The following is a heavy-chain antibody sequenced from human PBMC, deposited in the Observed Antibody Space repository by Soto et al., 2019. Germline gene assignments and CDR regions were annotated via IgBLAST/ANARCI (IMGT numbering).Heavy chain of an antibody. CDR1: GYTFTGYY. D-gene: IGHD2-8*01. V-gene: IGHV1-2*02. Sequence: QVQLVQSGAEVKKPGASVKVSCKASGYTFTGYYMHWVRQAPGQGLEWMGWINPNSGGTNYAQKFQGRVTMTRDTSISTAYMELSMLRSDDTAVYYCARRQNSMLFGLVRSGGFGSWGQGTLVTVSS. J-gene: IGHJ4*02. CDR3: ARRQNSMLFGLVRSGGFGS. CDR2: INPNSGGT.